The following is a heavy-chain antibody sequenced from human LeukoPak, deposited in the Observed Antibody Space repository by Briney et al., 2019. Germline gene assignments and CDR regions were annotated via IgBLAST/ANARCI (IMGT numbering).Heavy chain of an antibody. J-gene: IGHJ4*02. V-gene: IGHV3-23*01. CDR1: GFTLSSSG. D-gene: IGHD4/OR15-4a*01. Sequence: GGSLRLSCAASGFTLSSSGMSWVRQTADKGLEWVSSIHASGGRAYYADSVKGRFTVSRDNSKNTLYLQMNSLRVEDTAIYYCAKDLRNGDNYGFLDYWGQGTPVTVSP. CDR2: IHASGGRA. CDR3: AKDLRNGDNYGFLDY.